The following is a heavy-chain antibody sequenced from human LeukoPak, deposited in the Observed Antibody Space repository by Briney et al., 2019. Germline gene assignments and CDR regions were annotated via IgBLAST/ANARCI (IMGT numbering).Heavy chain of an antibody. D-gene: IGHD6-13*01. V-gene: IGHV3-66*01. Sequence: GGSLRLSCAASGFTVSSNYMSWVRQAPGKGLEWVSVIYSGGDTFYADSVKGRFTISRDNSKNTLYLQMNSLRAEDTAVYYCARVDSRDAFDIWGQGTMVTASS. CDR2: IYSGGDT. CDR1: GFTVSSNY. J-gene: IGHJ3*02. CDR3: ARVDSRDAFDI.